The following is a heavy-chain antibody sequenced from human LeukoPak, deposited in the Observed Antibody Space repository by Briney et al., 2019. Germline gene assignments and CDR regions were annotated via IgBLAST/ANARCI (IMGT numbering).Heavy chain of an antibody. J-gene: IGHJ5*02. D-gene: IGHD3-3*01. CDR2: ISGSGGST. CDR1: GFTFSSYA. V-gene: IGHV3-23*01. CDR3: AKGGVRFGVVTENWFDP. Sequence: GGSLRLSCAASGFTFSSYAMRWLRQAPGKGLEWVSAISGSGGSTYYADSVKGRFTISRDNSKNTLYLQMNSLRAEDTAVYYCAKGGVRFGVVTENWFDPWGQGTLVTVSS.